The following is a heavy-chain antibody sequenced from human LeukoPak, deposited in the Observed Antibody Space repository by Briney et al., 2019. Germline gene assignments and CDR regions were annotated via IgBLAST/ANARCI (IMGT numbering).Heavy chain of an antibody. D-gene: IGHD4-23*01. CDR2: INPSGGST. Sequence: ASVKVSCKASGYTFISYYMHWVRQAPGQGLEWMGIINPSGGSTTYAQMFQGRVILTRDTSTRTVYMELYSLRSEDTAVYYCAKGGRDYGDSSGTDWGQGTLVTVSS. CDR1: GYTFISYY. J-gene: IGHJ4*02. V-gene: IGHV1-46*01. CDR3: AKGGRDYGDSSGTD.